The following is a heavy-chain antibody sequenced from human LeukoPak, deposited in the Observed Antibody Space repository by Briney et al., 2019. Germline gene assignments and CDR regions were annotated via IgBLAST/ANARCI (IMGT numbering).Heavy chain of an antibody. Sequence: GGSLRLSCAASGFTFSTYAMHWVRQAPGKGLEWVAFIWYDGSIKYYADSVKGRFTISRDNAKNSLYLQMDSLGPDDTAVYYCARDPYSGNYGNDYYYYMDVWGKGTTVTISS. CDR3: ARDPYSGNYGNDYYYYMDV. CDR2: IWYDGSIK. D-gene: IGHD1-26*01. CDR1: GFTFSTYA. J-gene: IGHJ6*03. V-gene: IGHV3-33*01.